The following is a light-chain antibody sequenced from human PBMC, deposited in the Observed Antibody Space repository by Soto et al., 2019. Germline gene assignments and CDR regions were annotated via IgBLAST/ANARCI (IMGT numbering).Light chain of an antibody. CDR1: QSVSSN. CDR2: GAS. Sequence: EIVMTQSPATLSVFPGERVTLSCRASQSVSSNLAWYQQKPGQAPRLLIHGASTRATGISGRFIGSGSGTELTLTISSLQSEDSAVYYCQQYNKWPYTFGQGTKLEIK. J-gene: IGKJ2*01. CDR3: QQYNKWPYT. V-gene: IGKV3-15*01.